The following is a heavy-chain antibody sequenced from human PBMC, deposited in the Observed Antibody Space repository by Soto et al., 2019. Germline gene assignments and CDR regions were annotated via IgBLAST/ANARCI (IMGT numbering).Heavy chain of an antibody. CDR2: TNAGNGNT. Sequence: EASVKVSCKASGYTFTSYAMHWVRQAPGQRLEWMGWTNAGNGNTKYSQKFQGRVTITRDTSASTAYMELSSLRSEDTAVYYCARGPMVRGAITDNWFDPWGQGTLVTVSS. V-gene: IGHV1-3*01. CDR1: GYTFTSYA. J-gene: IGHJ5*02. CDR3: ARGPMVRGAITDNWFDP. D-gene: IGHD3-10*01.